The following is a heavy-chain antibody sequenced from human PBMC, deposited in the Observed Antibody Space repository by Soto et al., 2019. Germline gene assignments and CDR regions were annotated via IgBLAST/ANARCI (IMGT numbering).Heavy chain of an antibody. CDR3: ARDSSGYYYVGAFDI. CDR2: IYYGGST. Sequence: SETLSLTCAVSGGSITINNYYWAWIRQPPGKGLEWIANIYYGGSTYYNPSLKGRVTISVDTSKNEFSLKLSSVTAADTAVYYCARDSSGYYYVGAFDIWGQGTMVTVSS. D-gene: IGHD3-22*01. CDR1: GGSITINNYY. J-gene: IGHJ3*02. V-gene: IGHV4-39*01.